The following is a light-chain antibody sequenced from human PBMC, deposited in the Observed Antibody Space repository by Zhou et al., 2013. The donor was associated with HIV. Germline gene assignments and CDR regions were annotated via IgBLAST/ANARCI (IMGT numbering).Light chain of an antibody. CDR3: QCYDNSLYT. CDR2: GAS. Sequence: EIVLTQSPGTLSLSPGEGATLSCRASQSVSNSYLAWYQQKPGQAPRLLIYGASTRATGIPDRFSGSGSGTDFTLTISRLEPEDSAIYYCQCYDNSLYTFGQGTKRGNQT. J-gene: IGKJ2*01. CDR1: QSVSNSY. V-gene: IGKV3-20*01.